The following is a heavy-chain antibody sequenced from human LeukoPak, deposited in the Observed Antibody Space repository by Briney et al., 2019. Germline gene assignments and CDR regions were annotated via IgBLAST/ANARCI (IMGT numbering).Heavy chain of an antibody. CDR2: IWYDGSNK. J-gene: IGHJ4*02. CDR3: AREDSEQWLASKLGRTGIDY. V-gene: IGHV3-33*08. Sequence: QPGGSLRLSCAASGFVFSSYAMHWVRQAPGKGLEWVAVIWYDGSNKYYADSVKGRFTISRDNSKNTLYLQMNSLRAEDTAVYYCAREDSEQWLASKLGRTGIDYWGQGTLVTVSS. CDR1: GFVFSSYA. D-gene: IGHD6-19*01.